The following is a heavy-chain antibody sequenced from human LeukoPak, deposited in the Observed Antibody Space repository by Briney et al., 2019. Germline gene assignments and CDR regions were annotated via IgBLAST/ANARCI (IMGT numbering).Heavy chain of an antibody. CDR1: GFTFSSYA. CDR2: IGGGGGAT. CDR3: AKGGSSWSRFDL. V-gene: IGHV3-23*01. J-gene: IGHJ4*02. Sequence: GESLRLSCAASGFTFSSYAMTWVRQAPGKGLEWVSTIGGGGGATYYADSVKGRFTISRDNSKNTLSLQMNSLRAEDTAVYYCAKGGSSWSRFDLWGQGTLVTVSS. D-gene: IGHD6-13*01.